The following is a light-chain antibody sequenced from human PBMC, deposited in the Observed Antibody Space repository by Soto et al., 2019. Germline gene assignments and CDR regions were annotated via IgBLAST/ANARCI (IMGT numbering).Light chain of an antibody. CDR1: QSVSSSY. CDR3: QQYGGSPPFT. Sequence: EIVLTQSPGTLSLSPGKRATLSCRASQSVSSSYLAWYQQKPGQAPRLLISGASSRATGIPDRFSGSGSGTDFTLTISRLEPEDFAVYYCQQYGGSPPFTFGPGTKVDIK. CDR2: GAS. J-gene: IGKJ3*01. V-gene: IGKV3-20*01.